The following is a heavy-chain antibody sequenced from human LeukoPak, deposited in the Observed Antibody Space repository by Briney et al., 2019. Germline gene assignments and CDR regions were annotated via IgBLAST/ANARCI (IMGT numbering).Heavy chain of an antibody. D-gene: IGHD5-12*01. CDR1: GFIFIPHG. J-gene: IGHJ4*02. CDR3: ARYSINWSNFDY. CDR2: IRYDGSNK. Sequence: GGALRLSCAASGFIFIPHGRHWVRQAPGRGGEWLAFIRYDGSNKYNACSVRGRFTISRDNSKNTQYLQMNTLRAEDTAIYYSARYSINWSNFDYWGQGTLVTVSS. V-gene: IGHV3-30*02.